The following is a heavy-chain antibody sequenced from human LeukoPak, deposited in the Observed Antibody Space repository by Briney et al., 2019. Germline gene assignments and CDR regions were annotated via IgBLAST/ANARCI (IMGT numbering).Heavy chain of an antibody. Sequence: HPGGSLRLSCAASGFTFSSYGMHWVRQAPGKGLEWVAVISYDGSNKYYADSVKGRFTISRDNSKNTLYLQMNSLRAEDTAVYYCARAEYYYDSSGYYVDYWGQGTLVTVSS. CDR3: ARAEYYYDSSGYYVDY. V-gene: IGHV3-30*03. CDR2: ISYDGSNK. CDR1: GFTFSSYG. J-gene: IGHJ4*02. D-gene: IGHD3-22*01.